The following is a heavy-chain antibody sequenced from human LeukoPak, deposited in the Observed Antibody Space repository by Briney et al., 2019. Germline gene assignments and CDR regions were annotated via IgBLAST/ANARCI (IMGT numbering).Heavy chain of an antibody. CDR1: GGSFSGYY. V-gene: IGHV4-34*01. CDR3: ATSES. Sequence: SETLSLTCAVYGGSFSGYYWSWIRQPPGKGLEWIGKINHSGSTNYNPSLKSRVTISVGTSNNQFSLKLSSVTAADTAVYYCATSESWGQGTLVTVPS. J-gene: IGHJ4*02. CDR2: INHSGST.